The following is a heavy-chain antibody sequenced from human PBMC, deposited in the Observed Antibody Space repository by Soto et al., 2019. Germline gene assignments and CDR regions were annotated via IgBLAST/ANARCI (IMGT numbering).Heavy chain of an antibody. J-gene: IGHJ4*02. CDR1: GGSISSGGYY. CDR3: ARAAGRINAYYFDY. D-gene: IGHD3-10*01. CDR2: IYYSGST. V-gene: IGHV4-31*03. Sequence: SETLSLTCTVSGGSISSGGYYWSWSRQHPGKGLEWIGYIYYSGSTYYTPSLKSRVTISVDTSKNQFSLKLSSVTAADTAVYYCARAAGRINAYYFDYWGQGTLVTVSS.